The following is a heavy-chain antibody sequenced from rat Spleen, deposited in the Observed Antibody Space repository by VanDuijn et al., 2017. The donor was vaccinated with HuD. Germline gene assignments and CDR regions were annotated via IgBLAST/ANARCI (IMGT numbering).Heavy chain of an antibody. D-gene: IGHD1-4*01. CDR2: ISPSGGST. V-gene: IGHV5-19*01. CDR3: ATAVSRVSRFAY. Sequence: EVQLVESGGGLVQPGRSLKLSCAASGFTFSNYGMHWIRQAPTKGLDWVASISPSGGSTHYRDSAKGRFTISRDSAKSTLYLQMDSLRSEDTANYYLATAVSRVSRFAYWGQGTLVTVSS. CDR1: GFTFSNYG. J-gene: IGHJ3*01.